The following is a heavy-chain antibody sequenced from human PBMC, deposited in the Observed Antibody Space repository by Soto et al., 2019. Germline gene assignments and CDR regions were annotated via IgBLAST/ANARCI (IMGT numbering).Heavy chain of an antibody. Sequence: QVQLQQWGAGLLKPSETLSLTCAVYGGSFSGYYWSWIRQSPGKGLEWIGEINHSGSTNYNPSLKSRVTISVDTSKNQFSLKLSSVTAADTAVYYCARERCSSTSCYTGVFDYWGQGTLVTVSS. CDR3: ARERCSSTSCYTGVFDY. V-gene: IGHV4-34*01. CDR1: GGSFSGYY. CDR2: INHSGST. D-gene: IGHD2-2*02. J-gene: IGHJ4*02.